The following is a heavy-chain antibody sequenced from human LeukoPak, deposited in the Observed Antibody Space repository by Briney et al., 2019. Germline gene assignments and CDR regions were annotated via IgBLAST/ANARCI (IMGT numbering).Heavy chain of an antibody. CDR1: GLAFSRYA. J-gene: IGHJ4*02. CDR2: ISGSGGST. CDR3: AKDQIPGIAVAAVDY. D-gene: IGHD6-19*01. V-gene: IGHV3-23*01. Sequence: GGSLRLSCAVSGLAFSRYAMSWVRQAPGKGLEWVSAISGSGGSTYYADSVKGRFTISRDNSKNTLYLQMNSLRAEDTAVYYCAKDQIPGIAVAAVDYWGQGTLVTVSS.